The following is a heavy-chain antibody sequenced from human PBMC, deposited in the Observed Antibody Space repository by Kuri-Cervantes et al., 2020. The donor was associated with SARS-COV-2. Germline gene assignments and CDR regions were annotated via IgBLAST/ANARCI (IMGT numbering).Heavy chain of an antibody. D-gene: IGHD1-26*01. Sequence: GGSLRLSCAASGFTFSTYAMNWVRQAPGKGLEWVSSISGSSGNTNYADSVRGRFTISRDNSNNMLYLQMSSLRAEDTAVYYCAKHPQGGRLXXILSWFDSWGQGSLVTVSS. J-gene: IGHJ5*01. CDR2: ISGSSGNT. CDR1: GFTFSTYA. CDR3: AKHPQGGRLXXILSWFDS. V-gene: IGHV3-23*01.